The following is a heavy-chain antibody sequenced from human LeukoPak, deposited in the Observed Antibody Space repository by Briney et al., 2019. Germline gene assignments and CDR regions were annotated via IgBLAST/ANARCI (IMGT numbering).Heavy chain of an antibody. Sequence: PGGSLRLSCAASGFTFSTYWMTWVRQAPGKGLEWVANINQDGTEKNYVDSVKGRFTISRDNAKNSLFPQMNSLRAEDTAVYYCARNMGDYWGQGTLVTVSS. CDR3: ARNMGDY. D-gene: IGHD2/OR15-2a*01. V-gene: IGHV3-7*04. J-gene: IGHJ4*02. CDR2: INQDGTEK. CDR1: GFTFSTYW.